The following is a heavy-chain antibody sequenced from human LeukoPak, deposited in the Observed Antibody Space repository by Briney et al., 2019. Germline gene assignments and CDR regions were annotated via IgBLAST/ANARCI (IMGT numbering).Heavy chain of an antibody. D-gene: IGHD3-10*01. CDR3: ARMVRHDFLNYYGMDV. Sequence: GGSLRLSCAASGFTFSSYGMQWVRQAPGKGLEWVAVISHDGTVQHYADSVKGRFTISRDNSDNTLYLQMNSLRAEDTAVYYCARMVRHDFLNYYGMDVWGQGTTVTVSS. V-gene: IGHV3-30*03. CDR1: GFTFSSYG. CDR2: ISHDGTVQ. J-gene: IGHJ6*02.